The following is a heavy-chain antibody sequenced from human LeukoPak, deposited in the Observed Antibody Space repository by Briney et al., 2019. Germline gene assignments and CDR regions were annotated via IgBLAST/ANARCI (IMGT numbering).Heavy chain of an antibody. CDR3: ARVEVKPRSSGHYFDY. CDR1: GGSISSGGYS. J-gene: IGHJ4*02. D-gene: IGHD3-22*01. CDR2: IYHSGST. Sequence: PSETLSFTCAVSGGSISSGGYSWSWIRQPPGKGLEWIGYIYHSGSTYYNPSLKSRVTISVDRSKNQFSLKLSSVTAADTAVYYCARVEVKPRSSGHYFDYWGQGTLVTVSS. V-gene: IGHV4-30-2*01.